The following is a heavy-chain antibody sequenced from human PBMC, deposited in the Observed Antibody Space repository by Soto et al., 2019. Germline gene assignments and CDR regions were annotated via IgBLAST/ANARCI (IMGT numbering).Heavy chain of an antibody. V-gene: IGHV4-4*07. J-gene: IGHJ4*02. CDR3: ARVGVAGSLEYFDY. CDR1: GDSIKSYY. CDR2: VSTSGST. Sequence: PSETLSLTCTVSGDSIKSYYWSWLRQPAGKGLEWIGRVSTSGSTKYNPSLKSRVSMPVDTSKNQFSLRLSSVTAADTAVYYCARVGVAGSLEYFDYWGRGSLVTVSS. D-gene: IGHD6-19*01.